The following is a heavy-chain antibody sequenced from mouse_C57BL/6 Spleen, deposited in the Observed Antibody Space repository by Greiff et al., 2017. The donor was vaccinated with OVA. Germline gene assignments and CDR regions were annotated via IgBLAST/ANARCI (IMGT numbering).Heavy chain of an antibody. CDR1: GFSLNSYG. J-gene: IGHJ1*03. D-gene: IGHD2-12*01. Sequence: QVQLKESGPGLVQPSQSLSITCTVSGFSLNSYGVHWVRQSPGKGLEWLGVIWRGGSTDYNAAFMARLSITKDNSKSQVFFKMNSLQADDTAIYYCAKNYAGDWYFDVWGTGTTVTVSS. V-gene: IGHV2-5*01. CDR2: IWRGGST. CDR3: AKNYAGDWYFDV.